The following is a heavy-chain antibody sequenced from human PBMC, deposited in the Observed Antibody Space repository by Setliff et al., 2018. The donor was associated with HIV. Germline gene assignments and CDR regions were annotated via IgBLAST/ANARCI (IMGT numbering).Heavy chain of an antibody. Sequence: LRLSCAAAGFTFRDYSMHWVRQVPGKGPEWVATISWNSGSVAYADSVKGRFAISRDNSKNSLYLQMNSLRPEDMALYYCAKGLGSYLAATRDALWFDPWGQGTLVTVSS. J-gene: IGHJ5*02. CDR2: ISWNSGSV. V-gene: IGHV3-9*03. D-gene: IGHD2-15*01. CDR1: GFTFRDYS. CDR3: AKGLGSYLAATRDALWFDP.